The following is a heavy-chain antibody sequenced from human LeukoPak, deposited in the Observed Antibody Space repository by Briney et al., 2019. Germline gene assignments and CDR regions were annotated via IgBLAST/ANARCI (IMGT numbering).Heavy chain of an antibody. Sequence: PSETLSLTCTVSGGSISSYYWSWIRQPPGKGLEWIGYIYYSGSTNYNPSLKSRVTISVDTSKNQFSLKLSSVTAADTAVYYCARQGFGELLHAFDIWGQGTMVTVSS. D-gene: IGHD3-10*01. J-gene: IGHJ3*02. CDR3: ARQGFGELLHAFDI. CDR2: IYYSGST. CDR1: GGSISSYY. V-gene: IGHV4-59*08.